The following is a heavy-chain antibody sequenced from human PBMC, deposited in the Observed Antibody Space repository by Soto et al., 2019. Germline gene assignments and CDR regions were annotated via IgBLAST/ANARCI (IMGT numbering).Heavy chain of an antibody. D-gene: IGHD3-3*01. V-gene: IGHV3-7*01. J-gene: IGHJ4*02. CDR1: GFTFSSYW. CDR2: IKQDGSEK. CDR3: ARDSEAPSYYDFWSGYLRFDY. Sequence: LSLTCAASGFTFSSYWMSWVRQAPGKGLEWVANIKQDGSEKYYVDSVKGRFTISRDNAKNSLYLQMNSLRAEDTAVYYCARDSEAPSYYDFWSGYLRFDYWGQGTLVTVSS.